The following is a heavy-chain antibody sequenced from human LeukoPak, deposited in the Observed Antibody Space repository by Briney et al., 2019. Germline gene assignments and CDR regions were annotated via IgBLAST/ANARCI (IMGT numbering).Heavy chain of an antibody. CDR1: GYTFTVYY. V-gene: IGHV1-18*04. Sequence: ASVTVSCKASGYTFTVYYMHWVRQAPGQGLEWMGWISPYNTNYAQKFQGRVTMTTDASRSTAYMEVRSLRSDDTAVYYCARSRDGYNPNDYWGQGTLVTVSS. D-gene: IGHD5-24*01. CDR3: ARSRDGYNPNDY. CDR2: ISPYNT. J-gene: IGHJ4*02.